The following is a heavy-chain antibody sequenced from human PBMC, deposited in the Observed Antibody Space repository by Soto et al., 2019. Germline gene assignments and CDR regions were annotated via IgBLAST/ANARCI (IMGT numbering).Heavy chain of an antibody. CDR3: ARDGVVDIFATIPAPHYYYGMDV. D-gene: IGHD5-12*01. CDR1: GGTFSSYA. CDR2: IIPIFGTA. Sequence: QVQLVQSGAEVKKPGSSVKVSCKASGGTFSSYAISWVRQAPGQGLEWMGGIIPIFGTANYAQKFQGRVTITADKSTSTDYMELSSLRSEDTAVYYCARDGVVDIFATIPAPHYYYGMDVWGQGTTVTVSS. J-gene: IGHJ6*02. V-gene: IGHV1-69*06.